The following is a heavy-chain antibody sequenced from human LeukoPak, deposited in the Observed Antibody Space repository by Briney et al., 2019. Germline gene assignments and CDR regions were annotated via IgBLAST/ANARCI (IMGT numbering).Heavy chain of an antibody. J-gene: IGHJ4*02. Sequence: PSETLSLTCAVYGGSFSGYYWSWIRQPPGKGLEWIGEINHSGSTNYNPSLKSRVTISVDTSKNQFSLKLSSVTAADTAVYYCARGKYCGSTCCPRYFDYCGQGTLVTVSS. D-gene: IGHD2-2*01. CDR1: GGSFSGYY. CDR2: INHSGST. V-gene: IGHV4-34*01. CDR3: ARGKYCGSTCCPRYFDY.